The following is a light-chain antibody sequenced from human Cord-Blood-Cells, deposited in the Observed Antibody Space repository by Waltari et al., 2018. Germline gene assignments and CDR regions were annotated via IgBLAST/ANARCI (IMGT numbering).Light chain of an antibody. CDR1: SSDVGGYND. CDR2: DVS. J-gene: IGLJ2*01. Sequence: QSALTQPASVSGSPGQSITISCTGTSSDVGGYNDVFCYQQHPGKAPKLMIYDVSNRPSGVSNRFSGSKSGNTASLTISGLQAEDEADYYCSSYTSSSTNVVFGGGTKLTVL. V-gene: IGLV2-14*01. CDR3: SSYTSSSTNVV.